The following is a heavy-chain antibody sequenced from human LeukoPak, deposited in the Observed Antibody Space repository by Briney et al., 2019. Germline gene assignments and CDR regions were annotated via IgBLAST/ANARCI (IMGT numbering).Heavy chain of an antibody. CDR1: GASIRSYF. J-gene: IGHJ3*02. D-gene: IGHD5-12*01. Sequence: SETLSLTCSVSGASIRSYFWSWIRQSPGKGLEWIGYVYDNDISNFNPSLESRVTILVDRSRSQFSLKLRSVTAADTAVYYCARGLVLATDDAFDIWGPGTMVTVSS. CDR2: VYDNDIS. CDR3: ARGLVLATDDAFDI. V-gene: IGHV4-59*01.